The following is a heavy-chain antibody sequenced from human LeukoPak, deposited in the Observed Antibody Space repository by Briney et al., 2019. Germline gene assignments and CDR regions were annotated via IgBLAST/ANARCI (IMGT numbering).Heavy chain of an antibody. D-gene: IGHD1-26*01. CDR1: GFTFSSYA. Sequence: GGSLRLSCAASGFTFSSYAMSWVRQAPGKGMEWVSAISGSGGSTYYADSVKGRFTISRDNAKNSLYLQMNSLRAEDTAVYYCARDLGVGATFCPDPWGQGTLVTVSS. CDR2: ISGSGGST. CDR3: ARDLGVGATFCPDP. J-gene: IGHJ5*02. V-gene: IGHV3-23*01.